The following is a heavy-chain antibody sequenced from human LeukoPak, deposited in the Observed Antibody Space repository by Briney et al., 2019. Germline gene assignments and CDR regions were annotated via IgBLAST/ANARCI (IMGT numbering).Heavy chain of an antibody. D-gene: IGHD5-24*01. V-gene: IGHV3-23*01. J-gene: IGHJ5*02. CDR1: GFTFSSYA. CDR2: ISGSGGST. CDR3: AKLGRDGYNYGWFDP. Sequence: PGGSLRLSCAASGFTFSSYAMSWVRQAPGKGLEWVSTISGSGGSTYYADSVKGRFTISRDNSKNTLYLQMNSLRAEDTAVYYCAKLGRDGYNYGWFDPWGQGTLVTVSS.